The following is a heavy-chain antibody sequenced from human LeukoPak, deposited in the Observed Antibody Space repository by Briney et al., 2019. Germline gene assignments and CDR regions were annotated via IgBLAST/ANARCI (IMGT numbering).Heavy chain of an antibody. CDR2: IYTNGNT. CDR1: GGSISSYY. Sequence: PSETLSLTCTVSGGSISSYYWSWIRQPAGKGLEWIGRIYTNGNTNYNPSLKSRVTMSVDTSKNQFSLSLSSVTAADTAVYYCARDRSYDRSGYYSFDCWGQGTLVTVSS. D-gene: IGHD3-22*01. J-gene: IGHJ4*02. V-gene: IGHV4-4*07. CDR3: ARDRSYDRSGYYSFDC.